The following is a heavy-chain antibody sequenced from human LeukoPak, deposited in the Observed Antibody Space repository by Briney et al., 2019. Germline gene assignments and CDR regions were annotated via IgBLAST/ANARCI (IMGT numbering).Heavy chain of an antibody. CDR1: GFTFSSYW. J-gene: IGHJ4*02. Sequence: GGSLRLSCAASGFTFSSYWMSWVRQAPGKGLEWVANIKQDGSEEYYVDSVKGRFTISRDNAKNSLYLQMNSLRAEDTAVYYCARDIVPTLGVRRGLVFWGQGTLVTVSS. V-gene: IGHV3-7*01. CDR3: ARDIVPTLGVRRGLVF. D-gene: IGHD5-12*01. CDR2: IKQDGSEE.